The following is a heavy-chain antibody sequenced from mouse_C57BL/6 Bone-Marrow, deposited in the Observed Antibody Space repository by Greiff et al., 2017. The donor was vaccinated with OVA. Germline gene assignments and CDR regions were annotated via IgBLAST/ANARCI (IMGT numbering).Heavy chain of an antibody. J-gene: IGHJ4*01. D-gene: IGHD1-1*01. CDR3: ARVPFTTVVAPAMDY. Sequence: DVHLVESEGGLVQPGSSMKLSCTASGFTFSDYYMAWVRQVPEKGLEWVANINYDGSSTYYLDSLKSRFIISRDNAKNILYLQLSSLKSEDTATYYCARVPFTTVVAPAMDYWGQGTSVTVSS. V-gene: IGHV5-16*01. CDR2: INYDGSST. CDR1: GFTFSDYY.